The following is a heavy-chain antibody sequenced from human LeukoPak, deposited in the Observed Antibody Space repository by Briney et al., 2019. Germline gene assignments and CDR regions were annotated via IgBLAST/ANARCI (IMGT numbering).Heavy chain of an antibody. CDR1: GFTFSNYD. CDR3: AKDPTTDY. D-gene: IGHD4-11*01. Sequence: PGGSQRLSCVASGFTFSNYDMHWVRQAPGKGLEWVAFIRYDGSNKYYADSVKGRFTISRDNSKNTLYLQMNSLRAEDTAVYYCAKDPTTDYWGQGTLVTVSS. J-gene: IGHJ4*02. V-gene: IGHV3-30*02. CDR2: IRYDGSNK.